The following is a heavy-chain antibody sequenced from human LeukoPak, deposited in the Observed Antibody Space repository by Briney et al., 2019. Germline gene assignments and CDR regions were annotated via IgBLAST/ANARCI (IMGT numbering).Heavy chain of an antibody. V-gene: IGHV3-21*01. CDR3: ARDYYDSSGYSHGASIFDY. Sequence: GGSLRLSCAASGFTFSSYEMNWVRQAPGEGLEWVSSISNSSSYIYYADSVKGRFTISRDNAKNSLYLQMNSLRAEDTAVYYCARDYYDSSGYSHGASIFDYWGQGTLVTVSS. D-gene: IGHD3-22*01. CDR1: GFTFSSYE. J-gene: IGHJ4*02. CDR2: ISNSSSYI.